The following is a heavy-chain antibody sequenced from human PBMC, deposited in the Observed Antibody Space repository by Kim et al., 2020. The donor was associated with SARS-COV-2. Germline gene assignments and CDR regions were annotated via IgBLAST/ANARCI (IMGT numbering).Heavy chain of an antibody. J-gene: IGHJ4*02. V-gene: IGHV3-23*01. CDR2: ISGSGGST. CDR3: AKNFGSYSVLYCDY. D-gene: IGHD1-26*01. CDR1: GITFSSYA. Sequence: GGSLRLSCAASGITFSSYAMSWVRQAPGKGLEWVSTISGSGGSTYYADSVKGRFTISRDNSNTLYLQMNSLRAEDTAIYYCAKNFGSYSVLYCDYWGQGTLVTVSS.